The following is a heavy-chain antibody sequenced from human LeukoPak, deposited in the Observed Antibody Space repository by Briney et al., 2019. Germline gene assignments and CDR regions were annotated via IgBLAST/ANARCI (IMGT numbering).Heavy chain of an antibody. Sequence: SETLSLTCTVSGGSISSSSYYWGWIRQPPGKGLEWIGSIYYSGSTYYNPSLKSRVTISVDTSKNQFSLKLSSVTAADTAVYYCARAAGYCSSTSCYNGDAFDIWGQGTMVTVSS. V-gene: IGHV4-39*07. J-gene: IGHJ3*02. CDR3: ARAAGYCSSTSCYNGDAFDI. D-gene: IGHD2-2*02. CDR1: GGSISSSSYY. CDR2: IYYSGST.